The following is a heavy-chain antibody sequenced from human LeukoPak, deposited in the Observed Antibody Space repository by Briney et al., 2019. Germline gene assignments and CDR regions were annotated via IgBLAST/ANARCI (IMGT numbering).Heavy chain of an antibody. CDR3: ARGRFLDAFDI. D-gene: IGHD3-3*01. CDR1: GGSVTSVSNY. CDR2: IYYSGST. J-gene: IGHJ3*02. V-gene: IGHV4-61*01. Sequence: SETLSLTCTVSGGSVTSVSNYWSWIRQPPGKGLEWIGYIYYSGSTNYNPSLESRVTISVDTSKNQFSLKLSSVTAADTAVYYCARGRFLDAFDIWGQGTMVTVSS.